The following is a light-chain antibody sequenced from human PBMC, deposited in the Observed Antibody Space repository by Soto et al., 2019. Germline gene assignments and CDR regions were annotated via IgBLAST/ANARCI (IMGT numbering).Light chain of an antibody. V-gene: IGKV1D-12*01. CDR3: QQANSVPIT. J-gene: IGKJ5*01. Sequence: DIQMTQSPSSVSASVGDRVTITCRASQGLSSWLAWYQQKPGKAPKLLIYSGSSLQSGVSSRFSGSGGGTDFTLTISNLEPEDFATYYCQQANSVPITFGQGTRLEIK. CDR2: SGS. CDR1: QGLSSW.